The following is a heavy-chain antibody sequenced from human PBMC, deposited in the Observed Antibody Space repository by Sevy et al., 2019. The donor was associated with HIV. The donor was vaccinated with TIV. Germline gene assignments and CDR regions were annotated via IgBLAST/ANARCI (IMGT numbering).Heavy chain of an antibody. CDR3: AKKYDSSGYFDY. D-gene: IGHD3-22*01. V-gene: IGHV3-23*01. CDR1: GFTFSNYA. CDR2: ISGSGGSGDKT. Sequence: GGSLRLSCAASGFTFSNYAMNWVRQAPGKGLEWVSGISGSGGSGDKTNYADSVKSRFTIFRDDSKNSLYLQLNSLRAEDTAIYYCAKKYDSSGYFDYWGQGTLVTVSS. J-gene: IGHJ4*02.